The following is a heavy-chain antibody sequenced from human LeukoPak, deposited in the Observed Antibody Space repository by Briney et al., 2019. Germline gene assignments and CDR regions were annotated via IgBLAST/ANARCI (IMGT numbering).Heavy chain of an antibody. V-gene: IGHV4-34*01. CDR2: INYSGST. CDR3: ARGSPIQLWADAFDI. Sequence: PSETLSLTCAVYGGSFSGYYWSWIRQPPGKGLEWIGEINYSGSTNYNPSLKSRVTISVDTSKNQFSLKLSSVTAADTAVYYCARGSPIQLWADAFDIWGQGTMVTVSS. D-gene: IGHD5-18*01. J-gene: IGHJ3*02. CDR1: GGSFSGYY.